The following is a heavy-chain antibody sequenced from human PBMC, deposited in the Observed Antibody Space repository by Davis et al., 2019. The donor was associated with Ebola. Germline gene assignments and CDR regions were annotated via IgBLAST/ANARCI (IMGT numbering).Heavy chain of an antibody. J-gene: IGHJ4*02. CDR2: INHSGST. Sequence: SETLSLTCAVYGGSFSAYYWSWIRQPPGKGLEWIGEINHSGSTKYNPSLKSRVTMSVDTSKNQFSLKLSSVTAADTAVYYCARGPHPSGSYTPDYFDYWGQGTLVTVSS. V-gene: IGHV4-34*01. CDR3: ARGPHPSGSYTPDYFDY. D-gene: IGHD1-26*01. CDR1: GGSFSAYY.